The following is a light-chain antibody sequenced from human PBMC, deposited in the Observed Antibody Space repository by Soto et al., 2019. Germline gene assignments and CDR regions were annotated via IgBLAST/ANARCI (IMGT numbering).Light chain of an antibody. CDR3: QQYVTAFRS. J-gene: IGKJ1*01. V-gene: IGKV1-5*03. CDR1: QSVSGW. Sequence: DIQMTQSPSTLSASVGDTVTVTCRASQSVSGWLAWYQQKPGEAPKLLIYKASTLKSGVPSRFSGSGSGTEFTLTISSLQPDDFATYYCQQYVTAFRSFGQGTKVDIK. CDR2: KAS.